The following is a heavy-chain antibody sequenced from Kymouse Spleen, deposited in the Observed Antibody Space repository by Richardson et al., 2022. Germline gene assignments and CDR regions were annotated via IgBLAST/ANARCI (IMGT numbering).Heavy chain of an antibody. V-gene: IGHV3-30*18. CDR3: AKAAAGTYGMDV. J-gene: IGHJ6*02. D-gene: IGHD6-13*01. CDR1: GFTFSSYG. Sequence: QVQLVESGGGVVQPGRSLRLSCAASGFTFSSYGMHWVRQAPGKGLEWVAVISYDGSNKYYADSVKGRFTISRDNSKNTLYLQMNSLRAEDTAVYYCAKAAAGTYGMDVWGQGTTVTVSS. CDR2: ISYDGSNK.